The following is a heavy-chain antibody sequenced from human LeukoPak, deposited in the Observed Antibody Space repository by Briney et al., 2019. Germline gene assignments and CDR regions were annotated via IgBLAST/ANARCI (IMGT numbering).Heavy chain of an antibody. CDR2: IHYSGST. CDR1: GGSISSYY. CDR3: ARHRQGEYFDY. J-gene: IGHJ4*02. Sequence: SETLSLTCTVSGGSISSYYWSWIRQPPGKGLEWIGYIHYSGSTNYNPSLKSRVTISVDTSKNQFSLKLSSVTAADTAVYYCARHRQGEYFDYWGQGTLVTVSS. D-gene: IGHD3-10*01. V-gene: IGHV4-59*08.